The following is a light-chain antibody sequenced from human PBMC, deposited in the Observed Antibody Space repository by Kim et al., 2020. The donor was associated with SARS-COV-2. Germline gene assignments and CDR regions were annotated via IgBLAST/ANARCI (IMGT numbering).Light chain of an antibody. CDR3: QAWDSSTAVV. CDR2: QDT. J-gene: IGLJ2*01. CDR1: KLGDTY. V-gene: IGLV3-1*01. Sequence: VSTGQTASIACSGDKLGDTYASWYQQRPGQSPVLVIYQDTKRPSGIPERFSGSNSGNTATLTISGTQAMDEADYYCQAWDSSTAVVFGGGTQLTVL.